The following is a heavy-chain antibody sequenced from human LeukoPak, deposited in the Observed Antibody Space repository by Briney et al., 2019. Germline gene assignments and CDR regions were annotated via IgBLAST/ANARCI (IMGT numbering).Heavy chain of an antibody. CDR1: GGSISTYY. D-gene: IGHD4-17*01. Sequence: SETLSLTCTVSGGSISTYYWSWIRQPPGKGLEWIGYIYYSGSTNYNPSLESRVTISVDTSKNQFSLRLSSVTTADTAVYYCARDGQIDYGDYTFDYWGQGTLVTVSS. CDR3: ARDGQIDYGDYTFDY. CDR2: IYYSGST. J-gene: IGHJ4*02. V-gene: IGHV4-59*01.